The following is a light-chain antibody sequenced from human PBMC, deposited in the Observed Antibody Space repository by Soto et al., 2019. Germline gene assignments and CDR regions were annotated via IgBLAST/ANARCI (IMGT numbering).Light chain of an antibody. CDR3: LQDYNYPRT. J-gene: IGKJ2*01. V-gene: IGKV1-6*01. Sequence: AIQMTQSPSSLSASVGDRVTITCRASQGIRNDLGWYQQKSGKAPRLLIYGASNLQSGVPSRFSGSGSGTDFTLTISSLQPEDFATYYCLQDYNYPRTFGQGTSLEIK. CDR2: GAS. CDR1: QGIRND.